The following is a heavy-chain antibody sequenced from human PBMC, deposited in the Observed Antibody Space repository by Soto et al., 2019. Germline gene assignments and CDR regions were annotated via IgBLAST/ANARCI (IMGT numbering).Heavy chain of an antibody. D-gene: IGHD1-20*01. V-gene: IGHV3-23*01. CDR2: IGGGADDT. Sequence: LESGGGLVQPGGSLTLSYAASRFTFSDFAMNWVRQAPGKGLEWVSSIGGGADDTYYADSVKGRFTISRDNSKNTLYLQMDSLRDEDTAVYFCAKDAVSYNGKWDWFDSWGQGTLVIVSS. CDR1: RFTFSDFA. CDR3: AKDAVSYNGKWDWFDS. J-gene: IGHJ5*01.